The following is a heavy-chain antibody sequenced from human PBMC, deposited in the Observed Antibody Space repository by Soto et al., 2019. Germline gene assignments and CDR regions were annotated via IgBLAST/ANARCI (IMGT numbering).Heavy chain of an antibody. V-gene: IGHV3-30-3*01. CDR1: GFTFSSYA. Sequence: GGSLRLSCAASGFTFSSYAMHWVRQAPGKGLEWVAVISYDGSNKYYADSVKGRFTISRDNSKNTLYLQMNSLRAEDTAVYYCAREGSSSSWAHFDYWGQGTLVTVSS. CDR3: AREGSSSSWAHFDY. CDR2: ISYDGSNK. D-gene: IGHD6-13*01. J-gene: IGHJ4*02.